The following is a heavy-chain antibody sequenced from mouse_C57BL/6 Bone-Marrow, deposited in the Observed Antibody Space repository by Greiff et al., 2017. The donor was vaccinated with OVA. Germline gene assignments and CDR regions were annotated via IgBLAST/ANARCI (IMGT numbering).Heavy chain of an antibody. Sequence: VKLQQPGAELVKPGASVKMSCKASGYTFTSYWITWVKQRPGQGLEWIGDIYPGSGSTNYNEKFKSKATLTVDTSSSTAYMQLSSLTSEDSAVYYCARSHYYGSNYAMDYWGQGTSVTVSS. J-gene: IGHJ4*01. CDR1: GYTFTSYW. CDR2: IYPGSGST. CDR3: ARSHYYGSNYAMDY. V-gene: IGHV1-55*01. D-gene: IGHD1-1*01.